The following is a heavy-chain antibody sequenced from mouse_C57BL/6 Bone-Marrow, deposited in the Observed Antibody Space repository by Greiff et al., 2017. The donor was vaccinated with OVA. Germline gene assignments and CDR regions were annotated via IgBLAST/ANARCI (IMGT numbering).Heavy chain of an antibody. V-gene: IGHV5-17*01. CDR3: ARKEGGYDWFAY. D-gene: IGHD2-2*01. CDR1: GFTFSDYG. CDR2: ISSGSSTI. J-gene: IGHJ3*01. Sequence: DVHLVESGGGLVKPGGSLKLSCAASGFTFSDYGMHWVRQAPEKGLEWVAYISSGSSTIYYADTVKGRFTISRDNAKNTLFLQMTSLRSEDTAMYYCARKEGGYDWFAYWGQGTLVTVSA.